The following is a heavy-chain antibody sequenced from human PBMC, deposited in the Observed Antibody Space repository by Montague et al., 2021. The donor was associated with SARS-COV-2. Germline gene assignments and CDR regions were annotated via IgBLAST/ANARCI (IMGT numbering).Heavy chain of an antibody. Sequence: SETLSLTCTVSGGSISSYYWSWIRQPPGKGLEWIGYINYSGSTNFNPSLKSRVTISVDTSTTQFSLKLSAVTAADTAEYYYARHHSVGGVRPWGQGTLVTVSS. CDR2: INYSGST. CDR3: ARHHSVGGVRP. J-gene: IGHJ5*02. V-gene: IGHV4-59*08. CDR1: GGSISSYY. D-gene: IGHD2-8*02.